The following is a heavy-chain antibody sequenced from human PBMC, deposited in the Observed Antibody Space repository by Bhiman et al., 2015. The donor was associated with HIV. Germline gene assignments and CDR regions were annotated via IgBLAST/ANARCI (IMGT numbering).Heavy chain of an antibody. J-gene: IGHJ4*02. CDR2: IIGSGGST. D-gene: IGHD2-2*01. V-gene: IGHV3-23*01. Sequence: EVQLLESGGGLVQPGGSLRLSCVVSEFTFRSYAMSWVRQAPGKGLEWVSGIIGSGGSTYYTGSVKGRFTISRDNSKNTLYLQMNSLRAEDTAVYFCAKSDRYQLLTGGRFDYWGQGTLVTVS. CDR1: EFTFRSYA. CDR3: AKSDRYQLLTGGRFDY.